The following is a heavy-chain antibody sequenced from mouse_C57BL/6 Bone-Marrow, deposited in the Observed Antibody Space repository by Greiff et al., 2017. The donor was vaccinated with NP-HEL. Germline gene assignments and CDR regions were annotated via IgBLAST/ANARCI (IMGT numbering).Heavy chain of an antibody. CDR2: IYPGDGDT. CDR1: GYAFSSSW. Sequence: VQLQQSGPELVKPGASVKISCKASGYAFSSSWMNWVKQRPGKGLEWIGRIYPGDGDTNYNGKFKGKATLTVDKSSSTAYMQLSSLTSEDSAVYFCARLITKFDYWGQGTTLTVSS. D-gene: IGHD1-1*01. V-gene: IGHV1-82*01. CDR3: ARLITKFDY. J-gene: IGHJ2*01.